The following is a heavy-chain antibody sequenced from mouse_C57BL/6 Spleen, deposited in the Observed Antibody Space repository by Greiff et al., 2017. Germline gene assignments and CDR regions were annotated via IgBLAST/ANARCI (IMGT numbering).Heavy chain of an antibody. CDR3: APLATGTSFDY. CDR1: GYTFTSYG. V-gene: IGHV1-81*01. D-gene: IGHD4-1*02. CDR2: IYPRSGHT. Sequence: QVHVKQSGAELARPGASVKLSCKASGYTFTSYGISWVKQRTGQGLEWIGEIYPRSGHTYYNEKFKGKATLTADKSSSTAYMELRSLTSEDSAVYFCAPLATGTSFDYWGQGTTLTVSS. J-gene: IGHJ2*01.